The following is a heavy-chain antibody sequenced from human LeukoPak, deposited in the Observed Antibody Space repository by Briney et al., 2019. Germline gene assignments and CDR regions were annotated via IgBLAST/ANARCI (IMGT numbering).Heavy chain of an antibody. CDR1: GFTFSNYW. CDR2: IKQDGSET. D-gene: IGHD3-10*01. J-gene: IGHJ5*02. V-gene: IGHV3-7*01. Sequence: GGSLRLSCAASGFTFSNYWMTWVRQAPGKGLEWVAHIKQDGSETHYVDSVKGRFTISRDNAKNSLYLQINSLRAEDTAVYYCGRLRSGEGWLDPWGQGTLITVSS. CDR3: GRLRSGEGWLDP.